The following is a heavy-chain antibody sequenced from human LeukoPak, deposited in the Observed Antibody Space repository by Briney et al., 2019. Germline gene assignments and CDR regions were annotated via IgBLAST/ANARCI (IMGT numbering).Heavy chain of an antibody. V-gene: IGHV4-34*01. J-gene: IGHJ3*02. CDR3: ARGALIRADAFDI. CDR2: INHSGST. Sequence: PSETLSLTCAVYGGSFSGYYWSWLRQPPGKGLEWHGEINHSGSTNYNPSLKSRVTISVDTSKNQFSLILSSVTAEDTAVDYCARGALIRADAFDIGGRRTMVTVSS. D-gene: IGHD2/OR15-2a*01. CDR1: GGSFSGYY.